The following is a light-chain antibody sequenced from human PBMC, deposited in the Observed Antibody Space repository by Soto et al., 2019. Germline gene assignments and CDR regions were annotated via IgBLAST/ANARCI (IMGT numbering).Light chain of an antibody. CDR3: QQFSSYPLT. Sequence: EIVLTQSPGTLSLSPGERATLSCRASQSVSNNYLAWYQQKPGQAPRLPIYGASTRATGIPDRFSGSGSGTDFSLTISRLEPEDFAVYYCQQFSSYPLTFGGGTKVDIK. CDR2: GAS. CDR1: QSVSNNY. V-gene: IGKV3-20*01. J-gene: IGKJ4*01.